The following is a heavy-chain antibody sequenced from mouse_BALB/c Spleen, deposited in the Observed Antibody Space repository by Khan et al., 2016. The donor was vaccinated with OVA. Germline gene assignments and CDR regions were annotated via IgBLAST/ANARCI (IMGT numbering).Heavy chain of an antibody. Sequence: EVKLEVSGPGLAKPSQSLSLSCTVTGYSITSGYGWNWIRQLPGNILEWMGYISYSGSTNYNPSLKSRISITRDTSKNQFFLQLNSVTTEDTDTYYCVRTARIKYWGQGTTLTVSS. V-gene: IGHV3-2*02. CDR2: ISYSGST. J-gene: IGHJ2*01. CDR1: GYSITSGYG. CDR3: VRTARIKY. D-gene: IGHD1-2*01.